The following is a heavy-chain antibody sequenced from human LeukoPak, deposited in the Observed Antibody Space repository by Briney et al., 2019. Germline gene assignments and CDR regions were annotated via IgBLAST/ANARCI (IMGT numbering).Heavy chain of an antibody. D-gene: IGHD1-1*01. CDR1: GFTFRSYA. J-gene: IGHJ4*02. V-gene: IGHV3-30*04. CDR2: ISYDGSYK. Sequence: PGGSLRLSCAASGFTFRSYAMHWVRQAPGKGLEWVAVISYDGSYKSYADSVKGRFTISRDNSKNTLYVQMNSLRAEDTAVYYCARVSVERPPWGYYFDYWGQGTLVTVSS. CDR3: ARVSVERPPWGYYFDY.